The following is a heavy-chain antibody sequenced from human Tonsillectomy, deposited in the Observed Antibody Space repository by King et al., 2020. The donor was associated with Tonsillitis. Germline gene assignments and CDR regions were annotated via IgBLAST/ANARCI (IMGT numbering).Heavy chain of an antibody. CDR1: GFSFSTYS. CDR2: ISGSRNYI. J-gene: IGHJ4*02. D-gene: IGHD3-9*01. CDR3: TREYDVLTSSTEHENFDY. V-gene: IGHV3-21*01. Sequence: QLVQSGGGLVKPGGSLRLSCAASGFSFSTYSMNWVRQAPGKGLEWVSFISGSRNYIFYADSVKGRFTISRDNAKNSLYLRMSSLRAEDTAMYYCTREYDVLTSSTEHENFDYWGQGTLVTVSS.